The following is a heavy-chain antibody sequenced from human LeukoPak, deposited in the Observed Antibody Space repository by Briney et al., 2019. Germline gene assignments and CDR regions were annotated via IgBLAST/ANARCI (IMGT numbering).Heavy chain of an antibody. D-gene: IGHD3-3*01. J-gene: IGHJ5*02. CDR2: ISSSSSTI. CDR1: GFTFSSYS. V-gene: IGHV3-48*01. Sequence: PGGSLRLSCAASGFTFSSYSMNWVRQAPGKGLEWISYISSSSSTIYYAGSVKGRFTISRDNAKNSLYLQMNSLRAEDTAVYYCARGPQDYDFWSGYYPNWFDPWGQGTLVTVSS. CDR3: ARGPQDYDFWSGYYPNWFDP.